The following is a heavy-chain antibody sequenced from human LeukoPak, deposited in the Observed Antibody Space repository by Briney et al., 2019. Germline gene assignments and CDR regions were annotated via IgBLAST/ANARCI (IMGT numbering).Heavy chain of an antibody. V-gene: IGHV3-23*01. Sequence: PGGSLRLSCAASGFTFNNYAMSWVRQAPGKGLEWVSVVTGSDAHTFYADSVKGRFTISRDNSRNTLHLQMNNLRAEDTAVYYCVQQSVQHEWNWGQGTLVTVSS. D-gene: IGHD3-3*01. CDR1: GFTFNNYA. CDR2: VTGSDAHT. J-gene: IGHJ4*02. CDR3: VQQSVQHEWN.